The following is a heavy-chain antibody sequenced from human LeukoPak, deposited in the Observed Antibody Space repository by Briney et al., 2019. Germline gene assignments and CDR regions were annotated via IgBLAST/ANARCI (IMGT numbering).Heavy chain of an antibody. J-gene: IGHJ4*02. CDR1: GLGVSSYS. D-gene: IGHD2-15*01. V-gene: IGHV3-48*02. CDR2: ISSSSSTI. Sequence: GGSLRHSCAASGLGVSSYSMNWVRQAPGKGLEWVSYISSSSSTIYYADSVKGRFTISRDNAKNSLYLQMNSLRDEDTAVYYCARARASGRSGFDYWGQGTLVTVSS. CDR3: ARARASGRSGFDY.